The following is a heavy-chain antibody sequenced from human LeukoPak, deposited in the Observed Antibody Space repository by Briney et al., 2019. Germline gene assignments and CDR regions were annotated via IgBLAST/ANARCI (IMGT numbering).Heavy chain of an antibody. CDR2: IYHSGSI. V-gene: IGHV4-34*01. D-gene: IGHD1-26*01. CDR1: GGSFSGYY. CDR3: ARQIARGLWAFDS. Sequence: SETLSLTCAVYGGSFSGYYWSWIRQPPGMGLEWIGSIYHSGSIYYNPSLKSRLTISVETSRNQFSLRLNSLTAAETAVYYCARQIARGLWAFDSWGQGSLVTVTS. J-gene: IGHJ4*02.